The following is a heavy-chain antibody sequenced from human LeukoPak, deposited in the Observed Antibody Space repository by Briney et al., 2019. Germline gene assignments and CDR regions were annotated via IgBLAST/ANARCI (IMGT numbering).Heavy chain of an antibody. CDR3: ARDPGVTTGTYYFDS. Sequence: SETLSLTCTVSGASVSSGSYYWTWIRQPPGKGLEWIGYIFYSGSTNYNPSLESRVTISFDTSKNQFSLKLTSVTAADAAVYYCARDPGVTTGTYYFDSWGQGSLVTVSS. D-gene: IGHD1-1*01. V-gene: IGHV4-61*01. CDR1: GASVSSGSYY. J-gene: IGHJ4*02. CDR2: IFYSGST.